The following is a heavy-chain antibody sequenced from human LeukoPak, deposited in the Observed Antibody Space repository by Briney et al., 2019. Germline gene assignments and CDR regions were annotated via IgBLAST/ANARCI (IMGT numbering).Heavy chain of an antibody. D-gene: IGHD6-13*01. CDR2: ISGSGGST. V-gene: IGHV3-23*01. Sequence: GGSLRLSCAASGFTFSSYAMSWVRQAPGKGLEWVSAISGSGGSTYYADSVKGRFTISRDSSKNTLYLQMNSLRAEDTAVYYCAKDIEAAAGASPAYWGQGTLVTVSS. CDR3: AKDIEAAAGASPAY. CDR1: GFTFSSYA. J-gene: IGHJ4*02.